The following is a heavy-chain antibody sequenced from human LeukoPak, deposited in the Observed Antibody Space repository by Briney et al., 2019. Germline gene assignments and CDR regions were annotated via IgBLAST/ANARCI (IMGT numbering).Heavy chain of an antibody. CDR1: GFTFNDYF. CDR2: ISISGTTI. D-gene: IGHD3-22*01. Sequence: GGSLRLSCTSSGFTFNDYFMSWIRQAPGKGLEWLSYISISGTTIYYADSVKGRLTISRDNAKNTLYLQMNNLRPEDTAVYYCAKNQIVVVITPYLDYWGQGTLVTVSS. J-gene: IGHJ4*02. CDR3: AKNQIVVVITPYLDY. V-gene: IGHV3-11*04.